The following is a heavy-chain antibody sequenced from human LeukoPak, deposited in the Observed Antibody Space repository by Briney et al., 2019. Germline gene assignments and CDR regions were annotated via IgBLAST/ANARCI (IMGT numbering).Heavy chain of an antibody. CDR1: GFTFSSYG. Sequence: GGSLRLSCAASGFTFSSYGMHWVRQAPGKGLEWVAVISYDGSNKFYADSVKGRFTLSRDNSKNTLYLQMNSLRIEDTAVYYCGRGSVGFGELNYWGQGTLVTVSS. CDR2: ISYDGSNK. CDR3: GRGSVGFGELNY. V-gene: IGHV3-30*19. D-gene: IGHD3-10*01. J-gene: IGHJ4*02.